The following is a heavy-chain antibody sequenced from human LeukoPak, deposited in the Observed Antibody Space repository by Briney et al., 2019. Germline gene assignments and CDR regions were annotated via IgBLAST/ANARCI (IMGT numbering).Heavy chain of an antibody. D-gene: IGHD3-22*01. CDR1: GFTFSSYG. V-gene: IGHV3-30*18. CDR3: AKDFDLPYDSSGYLFDY. CDR2: ISYDGSNK. J-gene: IGHJ4*02. Sequence: GGSLRLSCAASGFTFSSYGMHWVRQAPGKGLEWVAVISYDGSNKYYADSVKGRFTISRENSRNTLYLQMNSLRAEDTAVYYCAKDFDLPYDSSGYLFDYWGQGTLVTVSS.